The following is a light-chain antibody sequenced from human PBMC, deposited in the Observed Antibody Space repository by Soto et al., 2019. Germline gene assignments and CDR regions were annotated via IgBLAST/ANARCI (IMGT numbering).Light chain of an antibody. Sequence: DIQMTQSPSTLSASVGDRVTIICRASQSFSSWLAWYQQKPGKAPRLLISHASTLENGVPSRFSGSGSGTEFALTITSLQPDDFATYYCQHYGIYPLTFGGGTKVDIK. CDR1: QSFSSW. J-gene: IGKJ4*01. CDR3: QHYGIYPLT. V-gene: IGKV1-5*02. CDR2: HAS.